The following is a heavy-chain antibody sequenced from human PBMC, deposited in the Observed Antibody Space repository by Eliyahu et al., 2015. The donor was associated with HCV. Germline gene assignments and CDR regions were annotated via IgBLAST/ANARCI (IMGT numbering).Heavy chain of an antibody. Sequence: QMQLVQSGPEVKKPGTSVKVSCKTSGFTFSNSAMQWVRQARGQRLEWMGRVVVASGDTDYAQRFQERVTFTSDISTSTAYMELSSLRSEDTAVYYCVAWHPGNSTVDYWGQGTLVTVSS. V-gene: IGHV1-58*02. D-gene: IGHD4-23*01. CDR3: VAWHPGNSTVDY. CDR2: VVVASGDT. J-gene: IGHJ4*01. CDR1: GFTFSNSA.